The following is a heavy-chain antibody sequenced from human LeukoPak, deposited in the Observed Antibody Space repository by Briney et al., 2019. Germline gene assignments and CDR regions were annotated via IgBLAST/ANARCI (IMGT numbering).Heavy chain of an antibody. D-gene: IGHD4-17*01. V-gene: IGHV3-43*02. CDR2: ISGDGGST. Sequence: GGSLRLSCAASGFTFNDYAMHWVRQAPGKGLEWVSLISGDGGSTYYADSVKGRFTISRDNSKNSLYLQMDSLRTEDTALYYCAKDGGLYGDYVDSWGQGTLVTVSS. CDR1: GFTFNDYA. J-gene: IGHJ4*02. CDR3: AKDGGLYGDYVDS.